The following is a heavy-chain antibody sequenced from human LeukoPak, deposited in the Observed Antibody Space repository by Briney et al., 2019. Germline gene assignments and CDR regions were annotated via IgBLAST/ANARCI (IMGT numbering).Heavy chain of an antibody. CDR1: GYTFTGYY. D-gene: IGHD3-10*01. CDR2: INPNSGGT. CDR3: ARELRRRWYFDL. J-gene: IGHJ2*01. Sequence: ASVKVSCKASGYTFTGYYLHWVQQAPGQGPEWMGWINPNSGGTNYAQKFQGRVTMSRDTSISTAYMELAFLRSDDTAVYYCARELRRRWYFDLWGRGTLVTVSS. V-gene: IGHV1-2*02.